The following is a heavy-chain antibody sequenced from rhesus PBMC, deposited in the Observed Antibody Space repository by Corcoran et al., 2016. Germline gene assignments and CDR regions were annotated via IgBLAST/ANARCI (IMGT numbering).Heavy chain of an antibody. D-gene: IGHD3-9*01. Sequence: QVQLQESGPGLVKPSETLSLTCTVSGYSINNAYGWSWIRQPPGKGLEWIGRISGSGGSPDYNPALKSRVTISTDTSKNQFSLKLSSVTAADTAVYYCARDTLFYEDDYGYYYTTWYFDLWGPGTPITISS. CDR2: ISGSGGSP. V-gene: IGHV4-127*01. J-gene: IGHJ2*01. CDR1: GYSINNAYG. CDR3: ARDTLFYEDDYGYYYTTWYFDL.